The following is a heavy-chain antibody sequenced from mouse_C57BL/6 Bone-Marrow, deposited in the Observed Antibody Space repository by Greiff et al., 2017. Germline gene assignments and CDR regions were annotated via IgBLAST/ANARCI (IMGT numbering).Heavy chain of an antibody. CDR1: GYTFTSYW. Sequence: VQLQQPGAELVKPGASVKVSCKASGYTFTSYWMHWVKQRPGQGLEWIGRIHPSDSDTNYNQKFKGKATLTVDKSSSAAYMQISSLTSEDSAVYYCANTYYSNYGLFAYWGQGTLVTVSA. CDR2: IHPSDSDT. D-gene: IGHD2-5*01. J-gene: IGHJ3*01. CDR3: ANTYYSNYGLFAY. V-gene: IGHV1-74*01.